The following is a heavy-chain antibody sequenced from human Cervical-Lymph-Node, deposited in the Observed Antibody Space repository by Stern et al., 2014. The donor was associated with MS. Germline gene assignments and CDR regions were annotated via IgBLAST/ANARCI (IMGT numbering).Heavy chain of an antibody. Sequence: VQLVESGAEVKKPGASVKVSCKASGYTFTSHYMHWVRQAPGQGLEWVGIINPSGDSASYAQKVQGRGTMTRDTSTSTVYMELSSLRSEDTAVYYCASGTGSKRPTGNYWGQGTLVTVSS. CDR3: ASGTGSKRPTGNY. CDR2: INPSGDSA. CDR1: GYTFTSHY. D-gene: IGHD3/OR15-3a*01. V-gene: IGHV1-46*01. J-gene: IGHJ4*02.